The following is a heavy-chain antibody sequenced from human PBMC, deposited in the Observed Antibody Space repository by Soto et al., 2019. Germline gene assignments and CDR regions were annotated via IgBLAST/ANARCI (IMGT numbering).Heavy chain of an antibody. J-gene: IGHJ4*02. CDR2: ISGSGTNT. CDR3: AKAPFGDGRGFDY. Sequence: GGSLRLSCAASGFTFRNNAMNWVRQAPGKGLEWVSTISGSGTNTYYADSVKGRFTISRDNARDTLFLQLSGLKFEDTAVYFCAKAPFGDGRGFDYWGQGTLGTVAS. CDR1: GFTFRNNA. V-gene: IGHV3-23*01. D-gene: IGHD4-17*01.